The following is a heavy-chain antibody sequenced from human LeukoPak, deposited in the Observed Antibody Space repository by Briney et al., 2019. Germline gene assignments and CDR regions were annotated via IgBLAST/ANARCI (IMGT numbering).Heavy chain of an antibody. CDR3: TTIDEVNRKLDY. CDR1: GFTFSGSA. CDR2: IRSKANNYAT. J-gene: IGHJ4*02. V-gene: IGHV3-73*01. D-gene: IGHD1-14*01. Sequence: GGSLRLSCAASGFTFSGSAIHWVRQASGKGLEWVGRIRSKANNYATAYAESVKGRFTIFRDDSKNTAYLQMNSLKAEDTAVYYCTTIDEVNRKLDYWGQGTLVTVSS.